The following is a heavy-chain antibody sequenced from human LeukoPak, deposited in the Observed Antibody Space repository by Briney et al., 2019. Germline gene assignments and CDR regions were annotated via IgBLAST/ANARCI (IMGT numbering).Heavy chain of an antibody. CDR3: ARGTDLAVAIHPLDY. CDR2: IYYSGST. D-gene: IGHD6-19*01. Sequence: SETLSLTCTVSGGSISSSSYYWGWIRQPPGKGLEWIGSIYYSGSTYYNPSLKSRVTISVDTSKNQFSLKLSSVTAADTAVYYCARGTDLAVAIHPLDYWGQGTLVTVSS. CDR1: GGSISSSSYY. V-gene: IGHV4-39*07. J-gene: IGHJ4*02.